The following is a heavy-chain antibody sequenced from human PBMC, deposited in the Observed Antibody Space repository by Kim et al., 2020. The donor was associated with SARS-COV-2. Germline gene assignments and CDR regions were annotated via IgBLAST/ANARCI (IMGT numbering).Heavy chain of an antibody. V-gene: IGHV3-7*01. CDR1: GFTFSSYW. D-gene: IGHD4-17*01. J-gene: IGHJ4*02. CDR3: EGTHYGDYV. CDR2: INQGGTEK. Sequence: GGSLRLSCAASGFTFSSYWMNWVRQAPGKGLEWVSNINQGGTEKYYVDSVKGRFTISRDNAKNSLFLDGNSLRVEDTAVYYYEGTHYGDYVWGQGTLVTVSS.